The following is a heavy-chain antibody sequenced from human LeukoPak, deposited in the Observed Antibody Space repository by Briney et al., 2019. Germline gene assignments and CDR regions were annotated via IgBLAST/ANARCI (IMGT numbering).Heavy chain of an antibody. V-gene: IGHV3-49*04. D-gene: IGHD2-8*01. Sequence: GSLRLSCTASGFTFGDYAMSWVRQAPGKGLEWVGFIRSKAYGGTTEYAASVKGRFTISRDDSKSIAYLQMNSLKTEDTAVYYCTGDYRHGVYYFDYWGQGTLVTVSS. CDR1: GFTFGDYA. CDR3: TGDYRHGVYYFDY. J-gene: IGHJ4*02. CDR2: IRSKAYGGTT.